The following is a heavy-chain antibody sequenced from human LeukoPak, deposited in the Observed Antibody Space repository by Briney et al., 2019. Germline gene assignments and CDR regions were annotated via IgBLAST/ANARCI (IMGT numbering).Heavy chain of an antibody. CDR2: IYHSGST. Sequence: PSETLSLTCAVSGGSTSSGGYSWSWIRQPPGKGLEWIGYIYHSGSTYYNPSLKSRVTISVDRSKNQFSLKLSSVTAADTAVYYCARAPGSYYHYFDYWGQGTLVTVSS. D-gene: IGHD1-26*01. CDR3: ARAPGSYYHYFDY. V-gene: IGHV4-30-2*01. J-gene: IGHJ4*02. CDR1: GGSTSSGGYS.